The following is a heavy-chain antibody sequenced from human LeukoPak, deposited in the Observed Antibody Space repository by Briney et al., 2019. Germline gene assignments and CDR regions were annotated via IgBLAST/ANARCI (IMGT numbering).Heavy chain of an antibody. V-gene: IGHV1-2*02. J-gene: IGHJ3*02. Sequence: ASVKVSCKASGYTFTSYAMNWVRQAPGQGLEWMGWINPNSGGTNYAQKFQGRVTMTRDTSISTAYMELSRLRSDDTAVYYCAGYSYGRNDAFDIWGQGTMVTVSS. CDR2: INPNSGGT. D-gene: IGHD5-18*01. CDR3: AGYSYGRNDAFDI. CDR1: GYTFTSYA.